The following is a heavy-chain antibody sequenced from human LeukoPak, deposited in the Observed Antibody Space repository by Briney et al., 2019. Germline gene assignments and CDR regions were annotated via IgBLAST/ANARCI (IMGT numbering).Heavy chain of an antibody. CDR3: ARGGFSFGRRTDY. V-gene: IGHV4-34*01. CDR2: VNHSGRA. D-gene: IGHD3-3*01. J-gene: IGHJ4*02. CDR1: GGSLSGYY. Sequence: SETLSLTCAVYGGSLSGYYWNWIRRPPGKGLEWLGEVNHSGRAYYNPSLEGRVSISIDTSKNQFSLKLNSVTAADTAVYYCARGGFSFGRRTDYWGQGTLVTVSS.